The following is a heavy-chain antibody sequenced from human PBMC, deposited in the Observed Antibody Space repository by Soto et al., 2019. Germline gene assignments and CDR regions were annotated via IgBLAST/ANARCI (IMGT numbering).Heavy chain of an antibody. D-gene: IGHD3-10*01. CDR3: ARAGGQLGGLGYYYYYYMDV. V-gene: IGHV1-2*04. CDR1: GYTFTGYY. J-gene: IGHJ6*03. CDR2: INPNSGGT. Sequence: ASVKVSCKASGYTFTGYYMHWVRQAPGQGLEWMGWINPNSGGTNYAQKFQGWVTMTRDTSISTAYRELSRLRSDDTAVYYCARAGGQLGGLGYYYYYYMDVWGKGTTVTVSS.